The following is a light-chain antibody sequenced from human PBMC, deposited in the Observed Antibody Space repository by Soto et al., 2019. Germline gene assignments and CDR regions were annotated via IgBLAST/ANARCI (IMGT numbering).Light chain of an antibody. V-gene: IGKV3-11*01. CDR3: QHRGRWPRT. J-gene: IGKJ2*01. CDR2: GAS. CDR1: QSVNDY. Sequence: EIVLPQSPATLSLSPGESATLSCRASQSVNDYLACYQQKPGQAPRLLIYGASNRAAGIPLRFSGSGSGTDFTLTVSSLETEDFAVYYCQHRGRWPRTFGQGTKLEL.